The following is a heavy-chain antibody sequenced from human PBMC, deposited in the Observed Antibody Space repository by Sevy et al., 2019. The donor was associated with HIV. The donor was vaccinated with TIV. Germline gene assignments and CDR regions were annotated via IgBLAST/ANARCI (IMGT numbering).Heavy chain of an antibody. J-gene: IGHJ4*02. CDR2: IFYSGST. CDR3: ARGVASSGAYKFDY. V-gene: IGHV4-30-4*02. Sequence: SETLSLTCTVSGGSVGNDDYYWSWIRQPPGKGLEWIGYIFYSGSTYYNPSLKSRGSISVNTSKNHFSLRLRSVTAADTAMYYCARGVASSGAYKFDYWGPGTLVTVSS. D-gene: IGHD6-13*01. CDR1: GGSVGNDDYY.